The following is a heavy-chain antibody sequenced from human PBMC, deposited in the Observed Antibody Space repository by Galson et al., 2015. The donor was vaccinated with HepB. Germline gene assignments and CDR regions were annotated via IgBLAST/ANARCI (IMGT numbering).Heavy chain of an antibody. CDR1: GFTFNNAW. J-gene: IGHJ4*02. V-gene: IGHV3-15*01. Sequence: SLRLSCAVSGFTFNNAWMSWVRQAPGKGLEWVGRIKSKTDGGTTDYAAPVKGRFSISRDDSKNTLYLQMNSLETEDTAVYYCATGARARAAGGSAFDYWGQGTLVTVSS. CDR3: ATGARARAAGGSAFDY. CDR2: IKSKTDGGTT. D-gene: IGHD6-13*01.